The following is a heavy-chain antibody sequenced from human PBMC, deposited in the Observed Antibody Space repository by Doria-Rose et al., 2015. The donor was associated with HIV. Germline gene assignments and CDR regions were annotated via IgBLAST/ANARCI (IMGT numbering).Heavy chain of an antibody. D-gene: IGHD3-10*01. J-gene: IGHJ6*03. V-gene: IGHV4-4*09. CDR2: IYSSGST. Sequence: GLEWIGYIYSSGSTHYNSPLKSRVTISIDTSKNQSSLKPSSVTAADTAVYYCARFRPSRGIYYSLDVWGKGTTVTVSS. CDR3: ARFRPSRGIYYSLDV.